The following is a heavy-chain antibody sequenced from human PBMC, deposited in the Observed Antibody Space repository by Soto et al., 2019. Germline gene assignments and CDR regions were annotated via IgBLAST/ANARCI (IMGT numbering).Heavy chain of an antibody. D-gene: IGHD5-18*01. CDR2: IYYSGST. J-gene: IGHJ4*02. V-gene: IGHV4-39*01. CDR1: GGSISSSSYY. Sequence: SETLSLTCTVSGGSISSSSYYWGWIRQPPGKGLEWIGSIYYSGSTYYNPSLKSRVTISVDTSKNQFSLKLSSVTAADTAVYYCARHATQDTAMATRYFDYWGQGTLVTVSS. CDR3: ARHATQDTAMATRYFDY.